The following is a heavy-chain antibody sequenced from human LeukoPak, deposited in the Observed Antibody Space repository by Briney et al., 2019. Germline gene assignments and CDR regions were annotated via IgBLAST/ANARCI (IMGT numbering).Heavy chain of an antibody. D-gene: IGHD3-9*01. CDR3: ARVTYFDWLQFSFDY. V-gene: IGHV4-4*07. CDR2: IYTSGST. J-gene: IGHJ4*02. Sequence: PSETLSLTCTVSGGSISSYYWSWIRQPARKGLEWIGRIYTSGSTNYNPSLKSRVTMSVDTSKNQFSLKLSSVTAADTAVYYCARVTYFDWLQFSFDYWGQGTLVTVSS. CDR1: GGSISSYY.